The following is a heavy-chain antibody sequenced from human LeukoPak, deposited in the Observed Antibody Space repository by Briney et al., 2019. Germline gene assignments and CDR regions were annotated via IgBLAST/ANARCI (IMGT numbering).Heavy chain of an antibody. CDR2: INHSGST. V-gene: IGHV4-34*01. J-gene: IGHJ6*04. Sequence: SETLSFTCAVYGRSFSGYYWSWIRQPPEKGLEWSGVINHSGSTNYNPSLKSRVTISVDTSTNQFSLKLSCVTAADTAVYYCASGLSGGGPHVYYYYGMDVWGKETTVTVSS. CDR3: ASGLSGGGPHVYYYYGMDV. D-gene: IGHD3-16*01. CDR1: GRSFSGYY.